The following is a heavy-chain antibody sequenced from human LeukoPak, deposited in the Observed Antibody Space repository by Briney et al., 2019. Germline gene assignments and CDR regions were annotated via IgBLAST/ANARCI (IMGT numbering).Heavy chain of an antibody. V-gene: IGHV4-59*08. Sequence: PSETLSLTCTVSCGSMSSYYWTWIRQPPGKGLEWIGYIYYSGSTNYNPSLKSRVTISVDTSKNQFSLKLSSVTAADTAVYYCAAQYSSSPGGFDYWGQGTLVTVSS. CDR2: IYYSGST. CDR1: CGSMSSYY. J-gene: IGHJ4*02. D-gene: IGHD6-6*01. CDR3: AAQYSSSPGGFDY.